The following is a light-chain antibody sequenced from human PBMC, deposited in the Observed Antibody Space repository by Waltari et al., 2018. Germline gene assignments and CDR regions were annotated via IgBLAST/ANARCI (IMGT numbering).Light chain of an antibody. Sequence: DIVLTQSPAILSLSPGERASLSCRASQSVSNYLAWYQQKPGQAPRLLIYGTSNRATGIPARFSGSGFGTDFTLTISSLEPEDFAVYYCQQRRDWPRTFGGGTKVEIK. J-gene: IGKJ4*01. CDR1: QSVSNY. V-gene: IGKV3-11*01. CDR3: QQRRDWPRT. CDR2: GTS.